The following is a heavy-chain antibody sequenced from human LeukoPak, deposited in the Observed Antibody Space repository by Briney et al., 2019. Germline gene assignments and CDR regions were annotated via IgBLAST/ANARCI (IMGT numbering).Heavy chain of an antibody. CDR1: GGSISSGSYY. CDR2: IYYSGST. V-gene: IGHV4-39*07. D-gene: IGHD5-12*01. Sequence: SETLSLTCTVSGGSISSGSYYWGWIRQPPGKGLEWIGSIYYSGSTYYNPSLKSRVTISVDTSKNQFSLKLSSVTAADTAVYYCARAAWGGYDWWGQGTLVTVSS. J-gene: IGHJ4*02. CDR3: ARAAWGGYDW.